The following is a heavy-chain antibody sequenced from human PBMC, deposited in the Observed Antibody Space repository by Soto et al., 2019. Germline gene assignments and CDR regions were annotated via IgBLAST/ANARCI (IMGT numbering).Heavy chain of an antibody. D-gene: IGHD3-22*01. J-gene: IGHJ4*02. V-gene: IGHV3-23*01. CDR2: ISGSGGST. Sequence: GSLRLSCAASGFTFSSYAMSWVRQAPGKGLEGVSAISGSGGSTYYADSVKGRFTISRDNSKNTLYLQMNSLRAEDTAVYYCAKDGVDSSGYYPDYWGQRTLVTVSS. CDR1: GFTFSSYA. CDR3: AKDGVDSSGYYPDY.